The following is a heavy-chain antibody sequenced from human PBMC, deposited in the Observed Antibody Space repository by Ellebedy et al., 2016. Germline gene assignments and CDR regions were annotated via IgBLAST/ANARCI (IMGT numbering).Heavy chain of an antibody. CDR2: IYYSGST. V-gene: IGHV4-59*01. D-gene: IGHD3-10*01. J-gene: IGHJ4*02. CDR3: ARVDTGRVQD. CDR1: GGSISSYY. Sequence: SETLSLTXTVSGGSISSYYWSWIRQPPGKGLEWIGYIYYSGSTNYNPSLKSRVTISVDTSKNQFSLKLSSVTAADTAVYYCARVDTGRVQDWGQGTLVTVSS.